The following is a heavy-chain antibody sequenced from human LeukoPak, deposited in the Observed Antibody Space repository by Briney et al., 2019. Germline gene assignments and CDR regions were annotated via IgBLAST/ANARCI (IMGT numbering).Heavy chain of an antibody. CDR2: IYHTGSA. CDR3: ARYCTSTTCILRGFDY. D-gene: IGHD2-2*01. CDR1: GYSFTSGHY. J-gene: IGHJ4*02. V-gene: IGHV4-38-2*01. Sequence: PSETLSLTCSVSGYSFTSGHYWGWIRQPPGKGLEWIADIYHTGSAHYNPSLKSRVTISVDTSKNQFSLKLSSVTAADTAVYYCARYCTSTTCILRGFDYWGQGTLVTVSS.